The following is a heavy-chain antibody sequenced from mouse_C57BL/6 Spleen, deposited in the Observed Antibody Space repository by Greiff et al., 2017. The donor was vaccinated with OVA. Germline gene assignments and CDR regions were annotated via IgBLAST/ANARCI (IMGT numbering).Heavy chain of an antibody. CDR2: IDPSDSYT. CDR1: GYTFTSYW. V-gene: IGHV1-50*01. Sequence: QVQLQQPGAELVKPGASVKLSCKASGYTFTSYWMQWVKQRPGQGLEWIGEIDPSDSYTNYNQKFKGKATLTVDTSSSIAYMQLSSLTSEDSAVYYCARRRTGYAMDYWGQGTSVTVSS. J-gene: IGHJ4*01. CDR3: ARRRTGYAMDY.